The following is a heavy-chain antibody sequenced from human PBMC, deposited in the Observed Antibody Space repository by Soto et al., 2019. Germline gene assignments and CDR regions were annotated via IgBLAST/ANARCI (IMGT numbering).Heavy chain of an antibody. V-gene: IGHV1-18*01. CDR1: GYTFTSYG. D-gene: IGHD4-17*01. CDR2: ISAYNGNT. J-gene: IGHJ3*02. CDR3: ARDRGEDYGDYGGAFDI. Sequence: QVQLVQSGAEVKKPGASVKVSCKASGYTFTSYGISWVRQAPGQGLEWMGWISAYNGNTNYAQKLQGRVPMTTDKTTRTAYMELRILRSDDTAVYYCARDRGEDYGDYGGAFDIWGQGTMVTVSS.